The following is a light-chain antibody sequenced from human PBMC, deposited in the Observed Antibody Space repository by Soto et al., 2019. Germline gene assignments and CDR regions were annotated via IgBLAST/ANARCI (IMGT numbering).Light chain of an antibody. V-gene: IGKV3-20*01. CDR1: QSVGSDF. Sequence: EIVLTQSPGTLSLSPGERATLSCRASQSVGSDFLAWYQQRPGQPPRILIFGASGRATGIPDRFSGSGSGTDFTLTISRLEPEDFAVYYCQQYGSLSWAFGQGTKVDNK. CDR2: GAS. J-gene: IGKJ1*01. CDR3: QQYGSLSWA.